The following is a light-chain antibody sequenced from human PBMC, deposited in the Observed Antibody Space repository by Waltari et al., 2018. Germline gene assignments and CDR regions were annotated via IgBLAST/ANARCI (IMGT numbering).Light chain of an antibody. Sequence: DIQMTQSPSSLSAYVGDRVTITYRTSQSSSSDLNWYQQKPGKTPKLLISRTSIVQSGVPSVLSGSGSATDFTLTINSLQTIDSATYYCQQGYSTPPTCGGGTKVGI. CDR1: QSSSSD. J-gene: IGKJ4*01. CDR2: RTS. CDR3: QQGYSTPPT. V-gene: IGKV1-39*01.